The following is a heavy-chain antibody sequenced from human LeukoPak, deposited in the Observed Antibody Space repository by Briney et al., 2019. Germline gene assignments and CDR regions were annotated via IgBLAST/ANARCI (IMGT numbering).Heavy chain of an antibody. CDR1: GGSISSSSYY. V-gene: IGHV4-39*07. CDR2: IYYSGST. D-gene: IGHD2-15*01. J-gene: IGHJ4*02. CDR3: ARDSDPGGRPFGSFDS. Sequence: SETLSLTCTVSGGSISSSSYYWGWIRQPPGKGLEWIGSIYYSGSTYYNPSLKSRVTISVNTSKNRFSLELSSVTAADTAVYYCARDSDPGGRPFGSFDSWGQGNLVTVSS.